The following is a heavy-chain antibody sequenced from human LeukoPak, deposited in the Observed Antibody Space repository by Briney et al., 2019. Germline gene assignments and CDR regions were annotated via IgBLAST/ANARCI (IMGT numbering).Heavy chain of an antibody. J-gene: IGHJ4*02. D-gene: IGHD2-15*01. CDR3: ARGPPYLLFDY. Sequence: SETLSLTCIVSGGSISSDYWSWIRQPPGKGLEWIGYIYYSGSTNYNPSLKSRVTISVDTSKNQFSLKLSSVTAADTAVYYCARGPPYLLFDYWGQGTLVTVSS. CDR1: GGSISSDY. V-gene: IGHV4-59*01. CDR2: IYYSGST.